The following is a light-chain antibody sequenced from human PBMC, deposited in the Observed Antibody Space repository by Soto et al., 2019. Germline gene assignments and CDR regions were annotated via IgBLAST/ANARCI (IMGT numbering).Light chain of an antibody. CDR2: KAS. V-gene: IGKV1-5*03. CDR1: QSISIW. J-gene: IGKJ4*01. CDR3: QQYNSSPLT. Sequence: DIQMTQSPSTLSASVGDRVTITCRASQSISIWLAWYQQKPGKAPKLLIYKASSLESGVPSRFSGSGSGTEFTLTISSLQPDDFATYYCQQYNSSPLTFGRGTKMDIK.